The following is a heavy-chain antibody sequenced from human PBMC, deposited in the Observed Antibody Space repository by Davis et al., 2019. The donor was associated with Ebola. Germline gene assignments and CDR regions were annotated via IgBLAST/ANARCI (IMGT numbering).Heavy chain of an antibody. CDR1: GFTFSDYY. CDR3: AGIGRYYYYGMDV. V-gene: IGHV3-7*03. J-gene: IGHJ6*04. Sequence: GESLKISCAASGFTFSDYYMSWICQAPGKGLEWVANIKQDGSEKYYVDSVKGRFTISRDNSKNTLYLQMNSLRAEDTAVYYCAGIGRYYYYGMDVWGKGTTVTVSS. CDR2: IKQDGSEK.